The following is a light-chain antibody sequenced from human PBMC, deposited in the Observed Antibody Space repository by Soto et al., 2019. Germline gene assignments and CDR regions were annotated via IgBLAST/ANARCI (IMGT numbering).Light chain of an antibody. CDR2: DAS. CDR3: QQYHRYSRT. CDR1: QSINCW. J-gene: IGKJ1*01. Sequence: DIQMTQSPSTLSASVGDRVTVTCRASQSINCWLAWYQQKPGKAPKLLIYDASSLHSGVPSRFTGSGFGTEFTLTISSLQPEDFATYYCQQYHRYSRTFGQGTKVDIK. V-gene: IGKV1-5*01.